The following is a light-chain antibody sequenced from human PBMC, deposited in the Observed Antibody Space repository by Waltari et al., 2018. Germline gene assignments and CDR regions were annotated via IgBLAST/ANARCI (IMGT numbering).Light chain of an antibody. J-gene: IGLJ3*02. Sequence: SYDLTPPPSVSVSPVQTASITRSGDALPKNYAYWYQQKSGQAPVLVIYEDNKRPSGIPERLSGSSSGTMATLTISGAQVEDEADYYCFSIDSSGNYRVFGGGTKLTVL. V-gene: IGLV3-10*01. CDR2: EDN. CDR1: ALPKNY. CDR3: FSIDSSGNYRV.